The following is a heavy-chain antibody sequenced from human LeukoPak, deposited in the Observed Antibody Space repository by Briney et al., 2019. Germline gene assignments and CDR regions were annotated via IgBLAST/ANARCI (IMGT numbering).Heavy chain of an antibody. Sequence: ASVKVSCKASGYTFTSYDIKWVRQATGQGLEWMGRMNPNSGNTGYAQKFQGRVTMTRNTSISTAYMELSSLTSEDTAAYYCARRGKGLGYYMDVWGKGTTVTISS. V-gene: IGHV1-8*01. D-gene: IGHD3-16*01. CDR2: MNPNSGNT. CDR1: GYTFTSYD. J-gene: IGHJ6*03. CDR3: ARRGKGLGYYMDV.